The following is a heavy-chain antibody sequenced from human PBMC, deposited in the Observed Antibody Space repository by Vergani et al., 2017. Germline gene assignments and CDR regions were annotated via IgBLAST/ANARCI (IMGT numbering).Heavy chain of an antibody. J-gene: IGHJ5*02. V-gene: IGHV1-2*02. Sequence: QVQLVQSGAEVKKPGASVKVSCTASGYTFTGYNMHWVRQAPGQGLERMGWINPNSGGTNYAQKFQGRVTMTRDTSISTAYMELSRLRSDATAVDYCARGRGVIIENNWFDPWGQGTLVTVSS. CDR1: GYTFTGYN. CDR2: INPNSGGT. D-gene: IGHD3-10*01. CDR3: ARGRGVIIENNWFDP.